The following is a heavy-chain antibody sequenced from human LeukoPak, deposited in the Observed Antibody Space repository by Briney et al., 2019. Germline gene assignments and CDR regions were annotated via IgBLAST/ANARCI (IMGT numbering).Heavy chain of an antibody. J-gene: IGHJ4*02. CDR1: GFTFSSYG. CDR3: ARSHSPYYYGSEEDFDY. D-gene: IGHD3-10*01. V-gene: IGHV3-33*01. CDR2: IWYDGSNK. Sequence: PGGSLRLSCAASGFTFSSYGMHWVRRAPGKGLEWVAVIWYDGSNKYYADSVKGRFTISRDNSKNTLYLQMNSLRAEDTAVYYCARSHSPYYYGSEEDFDYWGQGTLVTVSS.